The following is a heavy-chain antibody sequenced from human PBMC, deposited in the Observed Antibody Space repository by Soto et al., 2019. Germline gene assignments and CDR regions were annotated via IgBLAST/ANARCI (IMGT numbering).Heavy chain of an antibody. CDR3: ARSCSSTSCYYFWLDP. CDR1: GYTFTSYG. Sequence: ASVKVSCKASGYTFTSYGISWVRQAPGQGLEWMGWISAYNGNTNYAQKLQGRVTMTTDTSTSTAYMELRSLRSDDTAVYYCARSCSSTSCYYFWLDPWGKGSRGTVSS. V-gene: IGHV1-18*01. CDR2: ISAYNGNT. J-gene: IGHJ5*02. D-gene: IGHD2-2*01.